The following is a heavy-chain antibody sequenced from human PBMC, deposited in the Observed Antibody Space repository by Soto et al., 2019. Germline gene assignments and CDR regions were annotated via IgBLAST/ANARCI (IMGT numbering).Heavy chain of an antibody. CDR2: IGTGGDT. Sequence: EVQLVESGGGLVQPGGSLRLSCVASGFTFSSYDMHWVRQGTGKGLEWVSAIGTGGDTYYPGSVKGRFTISRENAKNSVYLQMNSLRAGDTAVYYCVRGGYVPGWVDPWGQGTLVTVSS. V-gene: IGHV3-13*01. J-gene: IGHJ5*02. D-gene: IGHD2-15*01. CDR3: VRGGYVPGWVDP. CDR1: GFTFSSYD.